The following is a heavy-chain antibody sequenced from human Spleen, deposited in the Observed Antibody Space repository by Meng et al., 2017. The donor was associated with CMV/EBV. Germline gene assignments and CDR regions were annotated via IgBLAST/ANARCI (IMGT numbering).Heavy chain of an antibody. Sequence: PGFRFSNHALHWVRQAPGQGLEWLAGIPYDGSSEDYADSVKGRFTISRDDSKNTLYLQMNSLGIEDTAVYFCARTIAAAIRGVFQHWGQGTLVTVSS. V-gene: IGHV3-30*04. CDR1: GFRFSNHA. CDR2: IPYDGSSE. CDR3: ARTIAAAIRGVFQH. J-gene: IGHJ1*01. D-gene: IGHD6-13*01.